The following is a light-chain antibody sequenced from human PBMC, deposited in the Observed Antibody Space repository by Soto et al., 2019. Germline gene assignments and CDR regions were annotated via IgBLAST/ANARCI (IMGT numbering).Light chain of an antibody. CDR1: SREFGVYYY. CDR3: SSYTSRSTYV. Sequence: SCPTQPGSGSGAPGRSLAISCTGSSREFGVYYYVSWYQQHPGNAHKLMIYDVSSRPSGVSDRFSGSKSGNTASLTISGLQAEDEADYYCSSYTSRSTYVFGTGTKVTVL. CDR2: DVS. J-gene: IGLJ1*01. V-gene: IGLV2-14*01.